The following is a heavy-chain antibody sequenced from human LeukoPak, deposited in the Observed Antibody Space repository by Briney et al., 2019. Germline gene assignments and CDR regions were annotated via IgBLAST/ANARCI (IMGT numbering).Heavy chain of an antibody. Sequence: SETLSLTCSVSGGSISSYYWSWIRQPPGKGLEWIGYIYYSGSTNYNPSLKSRVTISVDTSKNQFSLKLSSVTAADTAVYYCARDRDLDSSAAFDIWGQGTMVTVSS. CDR3: ARDRDLDSSAAFDI. J-gene: IGHJ3*02. V-gene: IGHV4-59*01. CDR2: IYYSGST. D-gene: IGHD3-22*01. CDR1: GGSISSYY.